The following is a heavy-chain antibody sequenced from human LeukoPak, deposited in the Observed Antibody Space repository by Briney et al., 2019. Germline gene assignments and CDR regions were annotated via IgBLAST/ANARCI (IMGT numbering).Heavy chain of an antibody. J-gene: IGHJ6*04. Sequence: SETLSLTCTVSGGSINSYYWSWIRQPPGKGLEWIGYIYYSGSTNYNPSLKSRMSISVDTSKNQFSLRLSSVTAADTAVYYCAGARWWEQPMDVWGKGTTVTVSS. D-gene: IGHD2-15*01. CDR1: GGSINSYY. CDR2: IYYSGST. CDR3: AGARWWEQPMDV. V-gene: IGHV4-59*01.